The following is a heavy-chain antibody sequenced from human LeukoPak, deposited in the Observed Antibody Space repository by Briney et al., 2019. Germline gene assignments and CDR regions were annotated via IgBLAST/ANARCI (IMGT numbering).Heavy chain of an antibody. CDR1: GGSISSYY. J-gene: IGHJ4*02. D-gene: IGHD1-26*01. CDR3: ARGREEWELLLLDY. Sequence: SETLSLTCTVSGGSISSYYWSWIRQPPGKGLEWIGYIYYSGSTNYNPSLKSRVTISVDTSKNQFSLKLSSVTAADTAVYYCARGREEWELLLLDYWGQGTLVTVSS. V-gene: IGHV4-59*08. CDR2: IYYSGST.